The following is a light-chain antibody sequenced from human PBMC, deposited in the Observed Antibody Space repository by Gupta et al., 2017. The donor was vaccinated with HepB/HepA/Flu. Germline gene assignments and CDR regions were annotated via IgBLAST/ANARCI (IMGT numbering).Light chain of an antibody. CDR3: QQVDTSPLI. CDR1: QGISSY. CDR2: AAS. J-gene: IGKJ4*01. V-gene: IGKV1-9*01. Sequence: DIQLTQSPSFLSASVGDRVTITCRASQGISSYLAWYQQKPGKAPQFLISAASTLQTGVPSRFSGSGSGTEFTLTISSLQPEDFATYYCQQVDTSPLIFGGGTKVEIK.